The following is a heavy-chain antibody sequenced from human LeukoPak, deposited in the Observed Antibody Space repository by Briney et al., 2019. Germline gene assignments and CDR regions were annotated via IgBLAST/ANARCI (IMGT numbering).Heavy chain of an antibody. CDR3: ARDRTSGWYPYYFDY. D-gene: IGHD6-19*01. CDR2: IIPIFGTA. J-gene: IGHJ4*02. CDR1: GGTFSSYA. V-gene: IGHV1-69*13. Sequence: SVKVSCKASGGTFSSYAISWVRQAPGQGLEWMGGIIPIFGTANYAQKFQGRVTITADESTSTAYMELSSLRSEDTAVYYCARDRTSGWYPYYFDYWGQGTLVTVSS.